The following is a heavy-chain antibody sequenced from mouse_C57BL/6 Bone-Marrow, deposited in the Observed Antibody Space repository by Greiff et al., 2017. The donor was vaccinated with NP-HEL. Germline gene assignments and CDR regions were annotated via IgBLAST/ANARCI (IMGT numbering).Heavy chain of an antibody. CDR3: AAYGNYGSYAMDY. CDR2: INPSSGYT. J-gene: IGHJ4*01. Sequence: QVQLKQSGAELARPGASVKMSCKASGYTFTSYTMHWVKQRPGQGLEWIGYINPSSGYTKYNQKFKDKATLTADKSSSTAYMRLSSLTSADSAVYYCAAYGNYGSYAMDYWGQGTSVTVSA. CDR1: GYTFTSYT. V-gene: IGHV1-4*01. D-gene: IGHD2-1*01.